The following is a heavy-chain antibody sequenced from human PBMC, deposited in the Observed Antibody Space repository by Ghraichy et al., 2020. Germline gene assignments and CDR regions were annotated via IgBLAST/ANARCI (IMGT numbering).Heavy chain of an antibody. J-gene: IGHJ2*01. CDR2: IWYDGSNK. CDR1: GFTFSSYG. Sequence: GGSLRLSCAASGFTFSSYGMHWVRQAPGKGLEWVAVIWYDGSNKYYADSVKGRFTISRDNSKNTLYLQMNSLRAEDTAVYYCARVGSAAGYCYFDLWGRGTLVTVSS. D-gene: IGHD6-13*01. CDR3: ARVGSAAGYCYFDL. V-gene: IGHV3-33*01.